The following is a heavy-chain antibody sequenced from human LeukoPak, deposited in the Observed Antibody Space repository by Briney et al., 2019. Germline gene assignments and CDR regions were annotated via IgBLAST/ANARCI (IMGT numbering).Heavy chain of an antibody. V-gene: IGHV3-74*01. Sequence: GGSLRLSCAVSGFSFSSYWMHWVRQAPGKGLVWVSRISTDGSSTTYANSVRGRFTISRDNPKNTLYLQMDSLRAEDTAVYYCARPSSGWYGSWGQGTLVTVSS. CDR2: ISTDGSST. D-gene: IGHD6-19*01. CDR3: ARPSSGWYGS. CDR1: GFSFSSYW. J-gene: IGHJ4*02.